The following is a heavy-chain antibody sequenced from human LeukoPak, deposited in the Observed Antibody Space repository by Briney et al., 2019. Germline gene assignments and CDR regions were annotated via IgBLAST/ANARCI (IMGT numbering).Heavy chain of an antibody. Sequence: SVKASCKASRGTFSSYAINWVRQAPGQGLEWMGRIIPILGIANYAQKFQGKVTITADKSTSTAYMELSSLRSEDTAVYYCARDKVYYGSGNLDLVPDYWGQGTLVIVSS. CDR1: RGTFSSYA. D-gene: IGHD3-10*01. V-gene: IGHV1-69*04. J-gene: IGHJ4*02. CDR3: ARDKVYYGSGNLDLVPDY. CDR2: IIPILGIA.